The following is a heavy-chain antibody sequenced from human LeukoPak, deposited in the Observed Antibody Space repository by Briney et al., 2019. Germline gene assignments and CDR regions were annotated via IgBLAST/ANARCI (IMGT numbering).Heavy chain of an antibody. D-gene: IGHD3-16*01. CDR1: GNSITTYW. CDR2: IFPGDSDT. V-gene: IGHV5-51*01. CDR3: ATYFAGAETFDI. Sequence: GGSLKISCKASGNSITTYWIGWVRQKPGKGLEWMGLIFPGDSDTKYSPSFQGQVTISADKSISTAYLQWSSLKASDTAIYYCATYFAGAETFDIWGQGTVVTVSS. J-gene: IGHJ3*02.